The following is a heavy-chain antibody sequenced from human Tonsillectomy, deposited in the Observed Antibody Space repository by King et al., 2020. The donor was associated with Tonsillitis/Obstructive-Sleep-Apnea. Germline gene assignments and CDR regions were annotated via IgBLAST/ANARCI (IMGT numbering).Heavy chain of an antibody. J-gene: IGHJ5*02. V-gene: IGHV4-59*01. CDR3: ARGRALYDSTGYYH. D-gene: IGHD3-22*01. CDR1: GGSMSDYY. CDR2: IYYSGNT. Sequence: QLQESGPGLVKPSETLSLTCTVSGGSMSDYYWTWIRQPPGKGLEWIGNIYYSGNTNHNPSLKSRVTISVDTSKTQFSLKLSSVTAADTALYYCARGRALYDSTGYYHWGQGALVIVSS.